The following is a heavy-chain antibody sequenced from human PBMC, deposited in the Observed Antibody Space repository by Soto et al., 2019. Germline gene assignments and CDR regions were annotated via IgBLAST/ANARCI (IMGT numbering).Heavy chain of an antibody. CDR1: GYTFTSYG. CDR3: ARGKGSFRDAFAI. J-gene: IGHJ3*02. CDR2: INPYNGNT. V-gene: IGHV1-18*01. Sequence: QLQLVQSGAEVKKPGASVKVSCKASGYTFTSYGISWVRQAPGQGLVWMGWINPYNGNTNHEQNLQGRVTMTRDTSTRTVHLELRSLRSDDTAVYYCARGKGSFRDAFAIWGQGTTVSVSS.